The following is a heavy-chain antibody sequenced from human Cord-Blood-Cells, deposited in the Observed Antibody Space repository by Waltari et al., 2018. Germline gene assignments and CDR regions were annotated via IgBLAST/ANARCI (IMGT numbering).Heavy chain of an antibody. V-gene: IGHV4-4*07. J-gene: IGHJ4*02. Sequence: QVQLQESGPGLVKPSETLSPSCTVAGGAISSYYCSWLRQHAGKGLEWIGRIYTRGSTNYNPSLKSRVTMSVDTSKNQCSLKLSSVTAADTAVYYCARNTVSWQHFDYWGQGTLVTVSS. CDR2: IYTRGST. CDR3: ARNTVSWQHFDY. D-gene: IGHD4-4*01. CDR1: GGAISSYY.